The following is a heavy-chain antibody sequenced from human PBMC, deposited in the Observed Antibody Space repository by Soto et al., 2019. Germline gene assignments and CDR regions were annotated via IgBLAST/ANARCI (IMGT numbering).Heavy chain of an antibody. CDR3: ARAMTTVTTIDY. CDR1: GGSISSGGYS. D-gene: IGHD4-17*01. V-gene: IGHV4-30-2*01. J-gene: IGHJ4*02. Sequence: QLQLQESGSGLVKPSQTLSLTCAVSGGSISSGGYSWSWIRQPPGKGLEWIGYIYHSGSTYYNPSLQSRVTMSVDRSKNQFSLKMSSVTAADTTVYSCARAMTTVTTIDYWGQGTLVTVSS. CDR2: IYHSGST.